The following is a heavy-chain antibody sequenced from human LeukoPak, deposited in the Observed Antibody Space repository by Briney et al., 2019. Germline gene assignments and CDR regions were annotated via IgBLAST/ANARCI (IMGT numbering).Heavy chain of an antibody. CDR3: ARNGFRYYYDSSGYSPLMYFDY. D-gene: IGHD3-22*01. CDR2: IKQDGSEK. J-gene: IGHJ4*02. V-gene: IGHV3-7*01. CDR1: EFTFSNSW. Sequence: GGSLRLSCVASEFTFSNSWMSWVRQAPGKGLEWVANIKQDGSEKYYVDSVKGRFTISRDNAKNSLYLQMNSLRAEDTAVYYCARNGFRYYYDSSGYSPLMYFDYWGQGTLVTVSS.